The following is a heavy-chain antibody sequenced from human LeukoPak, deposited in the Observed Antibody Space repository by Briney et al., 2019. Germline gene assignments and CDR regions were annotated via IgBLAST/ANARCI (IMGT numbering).Heavy chain of an antibody. CDR2: ISSSSSYI. Sequence: GGSLRLSCAASGFTFSSYSMNWVRQAPGKGLEWVSSISSSSSYIYYADSVKGRFTISRDNAKNSLYLQMNSLRAEDTAVYYCASLRGAYCCGDCQPGAFDIWGQGTMVSVSS. CDR3: ASLRGAYCCGDCQPGAFDI. D-gene: IGHD2-21*02. J-gene: IGHJ3*02. V-gene: IGHV3-21*01. CDR1: GFTFSSYS.